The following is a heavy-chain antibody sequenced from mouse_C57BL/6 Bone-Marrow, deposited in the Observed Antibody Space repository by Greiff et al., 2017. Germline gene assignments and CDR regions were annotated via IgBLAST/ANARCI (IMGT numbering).Heavy chain of an antibody. V-gene: IGHV1-59*01. J-gene: IGHJ2*01. D-gene: IGHD2-1*01. CDR3: AKEGNYVGDY. CDR1: GYTFTSYW. Sequence: QVQLQQPGAELVRPGTSVKLSCKASGYTFTSYWMHWVKQRPGQGLEWIGVIDPSGSYTNYNQTFKGKATLTVDTSSSTAYMQLSSLTSEDSAVYYCAKEGNYVGDYWGQGTTLTVSS. CDR2: IDPSGSYT.